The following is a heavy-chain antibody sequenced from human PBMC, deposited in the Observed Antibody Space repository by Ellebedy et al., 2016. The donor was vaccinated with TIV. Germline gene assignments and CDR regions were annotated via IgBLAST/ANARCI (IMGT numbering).Heavy chain of an antibody. CDR1: GYTLTELS. J-gene: IGHJ5*02. V-gene: IGHV1-24*01. Sequence: ASVKVSCKVSGYTLTELSMHWVRQAPGKGLEWMGGFDPEDGETIYAQKFQGKVTMTEDTSTDTAYMELSSLRSEDTAVYYGATGGWGGYSSWGQGTLVTVSS. D-gene: IGHD5-18*01. CDR2: FDPEDGET. CDR3: ATGGWGGYSS.